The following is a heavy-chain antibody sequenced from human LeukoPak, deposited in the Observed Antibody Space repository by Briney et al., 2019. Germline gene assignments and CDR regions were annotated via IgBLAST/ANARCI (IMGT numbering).Heavy chain of an antibody. CDR1: GFTFSSYS. Sequence: GGSLRLSCAASGFTFSSYSMNWVRQAPGKGLEWVSTISIGSTHILYADSVKGRFTISRDNAKNSLYLQMNSLRVEDTAVYYCARGLQYNDAFDIWGQGTMVTVSS. V-gene: IGHV3-21*01. D-gene: IGHD1-1*01. CDR2: ISIGSTHI. CDR3: ARGLQYNDAFDI. J-gene: IGHJ3*02.